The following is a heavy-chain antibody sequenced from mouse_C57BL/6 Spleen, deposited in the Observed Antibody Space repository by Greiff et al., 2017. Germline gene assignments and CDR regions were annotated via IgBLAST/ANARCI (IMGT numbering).Heavy chain of an antibody. CDR3: ARAKYLAWFAY. CDR2: IYPGDGDT. J-gene: IGHJ3*01. Sequence: VQLVESGPELVKPGASVTISCKASGYAFSSSWLHWVKQRPGKGLEWIGRIYPGDGDTNYNGKFKGKATLTADKSASTAYMQLRSLTSEDSAVYFCARAKYLAWFAYWGQGTLVTVSA. D-gene: IGHD5-1*01. CDR1: GYAFSSSW. V-gene: IGHV1-82*01.